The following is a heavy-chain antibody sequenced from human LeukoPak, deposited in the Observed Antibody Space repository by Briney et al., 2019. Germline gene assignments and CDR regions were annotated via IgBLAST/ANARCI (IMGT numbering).Heavy chain of an antibody. J-gene: IGHJ4*02. CDR3: ARARYSSGWADGLLDY. V-gene: IGHV4-31*03. Sequence: PSQTLSPTCTVSGGSISSGGYYWSWIRQHPGKGLEWIGYIYYSGSTYYNPSLKSRVTISVDTSKNQFSLKLSSVTAADTAVYYCARARYSSGWADGLLDYWGQGTLVTVSS. CDR1: GGSISSGGYY. D-gene: IGHD6-19*01. CDR2: IYYSGST.